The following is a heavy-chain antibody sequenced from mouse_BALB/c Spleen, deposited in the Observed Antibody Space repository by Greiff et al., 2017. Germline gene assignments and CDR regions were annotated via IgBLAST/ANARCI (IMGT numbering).Heavy chain of an antibody. V-gene: IGHV1-54*01. CDR3: ARSGLLRAMDY. CDR2: INPGSGGT. CDR1: GYSFTNYL. D-gene: IGHD2-3*01. Sequence: VQLQQSGAELVRPGPSVKVSCKASGYSFTNYLIEWVKQRPGQGLEWIGVINPGSGGTNYNEKFKGKATLTADKSSSTAYMQLSSLTSDDSAVYFCARSGLLRAMDYWGQGTSVTVSS. J-gene: IGHJ4*01.